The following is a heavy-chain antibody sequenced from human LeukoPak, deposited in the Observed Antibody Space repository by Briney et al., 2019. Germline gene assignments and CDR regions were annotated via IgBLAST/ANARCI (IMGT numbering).Heavy chain of an antibody. CDR1: GFTFSSYW. V-gene: IGHV3-74*01. CDR3: AREKGDYYDSSSFDQ. D-gene: IGHD3-22*01. Sequence: PGGSLRLSCAASGFTFSSYWMHWVRQAPGKGLVWVSRINSDGSSTSYAGSVKGRFTISRDNAKNTLYLQMNSLRAEDTAVYYCAREKGDYYDSSSFDQWGQGTLVTVSS. CDR2: INSDGSST. J-gene: IGHJ4*02.